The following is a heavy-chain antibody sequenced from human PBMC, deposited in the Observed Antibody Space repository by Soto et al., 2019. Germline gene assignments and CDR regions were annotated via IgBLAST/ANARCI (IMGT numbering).Heavy chain of an antibody. CDR2: ISYDGSNK. D-gene: IGHD5-18*01. Sequence: AGGSLRLSCAASGFTFSSYGMHWVRQAPGKGLEWVAVISYDGSNKYYADSVKGRFTISRDNSKNTLYLQMNSLRAEDTAVYYCAKGDWVQLPPSHYYYGMDVWGQGTTVTVSS. V-gene: IGHV3-30*18. CDR1: GFTFSSYG. CDR3: AKGDWVQLPPSHYYYGMDV. J-gene: IGHJ6*02.